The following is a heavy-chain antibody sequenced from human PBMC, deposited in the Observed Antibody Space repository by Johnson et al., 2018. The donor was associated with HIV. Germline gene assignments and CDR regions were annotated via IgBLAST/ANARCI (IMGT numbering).Heavy chain of an antibody. V-gene: IGHV3-49*05. J-gene: IGHJ3*02. CDR3: TRDLHWGIDAFDI. Sequence: VQLVESGGGLVKPGGSLRLSCAASGFTFSDYYMSWIRQAPGKGLEWVGFISSKTYGGTTEYAAAVTGRFTISRDDSKSIAYLQMNSLKTEDTAVYYCTRDLHWGIDAFDIWGQGTMVTVSS. CDR1: GFTFSDYY. D-gene: IGHD3-16*01. CDR2: ISSKTYGGTT.